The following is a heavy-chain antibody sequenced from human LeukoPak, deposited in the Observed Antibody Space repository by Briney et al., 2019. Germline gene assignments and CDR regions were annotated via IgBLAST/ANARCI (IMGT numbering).Heavy chain of an antibody. CDR3: ARARYCDWLNDY. Sequence: SVKVSCKASGGTFSSYAISWVRQAPGQGLEWMGRIIPIFGTANYAQKFQGRVTITTDESTSTAYMELSSLRSEDTAVYYCARARYCDWLNDYWGQGTLVTVSS. V-gene: IGHV1-69*05. CDR2: IIPIFGTA. J-gene: IGHJ4*02. D-gene: IGHD3-9*01. CDR1: GGTFSSYA.